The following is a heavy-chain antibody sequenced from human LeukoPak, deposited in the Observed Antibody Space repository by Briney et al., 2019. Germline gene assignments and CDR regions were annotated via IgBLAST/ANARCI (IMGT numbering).Heavy chain of an antibody. CDR3: ARGEGYSYGHLSDY. Sequence: GALVKVSCKASGYTFTSYGISWVRQAPGQGLEWMGWISAYNGNTNYAQKLQGRVTMTTDTFTSTAYMELSRLRSDDTAVYYCARGEGYSYGHLSDYWGQGTLVTVSS. CDR1: GYTFTSYG. V-gene: IGHV1-18*01. CDR2: ISAYNGNT. J-gene: IGHJ4*02. D-gene: IGHD5-18*01.